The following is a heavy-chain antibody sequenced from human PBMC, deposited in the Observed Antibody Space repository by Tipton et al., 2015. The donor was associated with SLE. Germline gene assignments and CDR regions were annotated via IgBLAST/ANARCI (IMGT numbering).Heavy chain of an antibody. Sequence: TLSLTCTVSGASIGSHYWSWIRQPPGKGLEWIGYIYYSGSTNYNPSLKSRVTISVDTSKNQFSLKLSSVTAADTAVYYCARYKVTGAAFDIWGQGTMVTVSS. CDR3: ARYKVTGAAFDI. V-gene: IGHV4-59*11. CDR1: GASIGSHY. CDR2: IYYSGST. D-gene: IGHD1-14*01. J-gene: IGHJ3*02.